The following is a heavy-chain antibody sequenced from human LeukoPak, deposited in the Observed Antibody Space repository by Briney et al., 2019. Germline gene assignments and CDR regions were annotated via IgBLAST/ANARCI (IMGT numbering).Heavy chain of an antibody. V-gene: IGHV4-4*07. J-gene: IGHJ4*02. D-gene: IGHD2-21*02. Sequence: SGTLSLTCTVSGGSISSYYWSWIRQPSGKGLEWIGRIYTSGSTNYNPSLESRVSMSVDTSKNHFSLKLSSVTAADAALYYCARVAYCGSDCYSFDFWGQGTLVTVSS. CDR3: ARVAYCGSDCYSFDF. CDR2: IYTSGST. CDR1: GGSISSYY.